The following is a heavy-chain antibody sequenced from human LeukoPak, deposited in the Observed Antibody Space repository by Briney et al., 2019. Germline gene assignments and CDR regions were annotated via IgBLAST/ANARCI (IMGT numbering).Heavy chain of an antibody. CDR1: GYTFTGYY. CDR3: ARIDYYDSSGYYYSDY. V-gene: IGHV1-2*02. Sequence: ASVKVSCKASGYTFTGYYMHWVRQAPGQGLEWMGWINPNSGGTNYAQKFQGRVTMTRDTSISTAYMELSGLRSDDTAVYYCARIDYYDSSGYYYSDYWGQGTLVTVSS. J-gene: IGHJ4*02. CDR2: INPNSGGT. D-gene: IGHD3-22*01.